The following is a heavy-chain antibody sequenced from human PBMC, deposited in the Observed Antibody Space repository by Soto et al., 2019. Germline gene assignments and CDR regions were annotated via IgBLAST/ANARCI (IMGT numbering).Heavy chain of an antibody. V-gene: IGHV1-18*01. Sequence: GASVKVSCKASGYTFTSYGISWVRQAPGQGLEWMGWISANNGNTNYAQKLQGRVTMTTDTSTSTAYMELRSLRSDDTAVYYCASAALGFWSDHSDAFDIWGQGTMVTVSS. J-gene: IGHJ3*02. D-gene: IGHD3-3*01. CDR2: ISANNGNT. CDR3: ASAALGFWSDHSDAFDI. CDR1: GYTFTSYG.